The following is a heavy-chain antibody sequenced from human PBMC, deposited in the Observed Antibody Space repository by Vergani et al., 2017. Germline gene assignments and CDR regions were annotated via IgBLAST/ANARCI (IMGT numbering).Heavy chain of an antibody. Sequence: EVMLVQSGAEVKKPGESLKISCKYSESSFISNEIAWLRQMSGKGLQWMGNINPIDSKIAYSPSFQGQAIMSLDKSITTAYLQGRSLKASDTAIYYCTRHVPCGDGACLHFDHWGKGTQVTVSS. CDR2: INPIDSKI. V-gene: IGHV5-51*01. CDR1: ESSFISNE. J-gene: IGHJ4*02. D-gene: IGHD2-21*01. CDR3: TRHVPCGDGACLHFDH.